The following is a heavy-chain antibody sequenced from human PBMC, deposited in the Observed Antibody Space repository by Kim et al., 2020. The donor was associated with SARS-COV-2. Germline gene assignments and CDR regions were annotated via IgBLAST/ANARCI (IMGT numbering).Heavy chain of an antibody. CDR3: ATLGKRYGNSIDF. J-gene: IGHJ4*02. Sequence: YNNPALKSRITRSVDTSKNRFSLKLISVTAADTAVYFCATLGKRYGNSIDFWGQGTPVTVSS. D-gene: IGHD5-18*01. V-gene: IGHV4-31*02.